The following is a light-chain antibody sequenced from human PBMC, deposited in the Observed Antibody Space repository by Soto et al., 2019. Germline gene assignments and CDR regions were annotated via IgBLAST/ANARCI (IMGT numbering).Light chain of an antibody. CDR2: DVT. V-gene: IGLV2-11*01. CDR3: CSYAGNSLWV. Sequence: QSALTQPRSVSGSPGQSVTISCTGSSSDVGGSNFVSWYQQHPVKAPKLVIYDVTKRPSGVPDRCSGSKSGNTASLTISGLLAEDEADYYCCSYAGNSLWVFGGGTKVTVL. J-gene: IGLJ3*02. CDR1: SSDVGGSNF.